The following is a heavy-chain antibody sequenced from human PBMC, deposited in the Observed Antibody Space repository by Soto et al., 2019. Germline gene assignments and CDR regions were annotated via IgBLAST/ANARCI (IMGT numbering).Heavy chain of an antibody. V-gene: IGHV4-61*01. CDR1: GGSVSSGSYY. CDR3: ARGTYDSNFDY. CDR2: IYNSVNT. D-gene: IGHD3-22*01. Sequence: QVQLQESGPGLVKPSETLSLTCTVSGGSVSSGSYYWSWIRQPPGKGLEWIGYIYNSVNTNYNPSLNSRVTIAVDTSKNQFSLKMSSVTAADTAVYYCARGTYDSNFDYWGQGTLVTVSS. J-gene: IGHJ4*02.